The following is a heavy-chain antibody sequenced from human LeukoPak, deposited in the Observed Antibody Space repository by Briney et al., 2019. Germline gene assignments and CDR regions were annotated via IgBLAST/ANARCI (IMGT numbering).Heavy chain of an antibody. CDR3: ARPIDY. J-gene: IGHJ4*02. CDR1: GFTFSSYW. V-gene: IGHV3-7*01. Sequence: QSGGSLRLSCAASGFTFSSYWMNWARQAPGKGLEWVASINHNGNVNYYVDSVKGRFTISRDNAKNSLYLQMNSLRAEDTAVYYCARPIDYWGQGTLVTVSS. CDR2: INHNGNVN.